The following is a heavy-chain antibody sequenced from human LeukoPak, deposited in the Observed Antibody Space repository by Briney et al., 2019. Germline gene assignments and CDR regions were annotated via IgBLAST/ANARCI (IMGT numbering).Heavy chain of an antibody. CDR1: GFTLSSYA. CDR2: MSGSGGST. J-gene: IGHJ4*02. CDR3: TRVGYTSGWPDY. V-gene: IGHV3-23*01. Sequence: GGSLRLSCAASGFTLSSYAMSWVRQAPGKGLEWVSAMSGSGGSTYYADSVKGRFTISRDDSKNTAYLQMNSLKTEDTAVYYCTRVGYTSGWPDYWGQGTLVTVSS. D-gene: IGHD6-19*01.